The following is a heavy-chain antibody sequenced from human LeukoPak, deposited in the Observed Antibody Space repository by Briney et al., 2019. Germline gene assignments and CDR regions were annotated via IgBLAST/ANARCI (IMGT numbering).Heavy chain of an antibody. CDR1: GFNFSDYS. Sequence: GGSLRLSCAASGFNFSDYSMTWVRQAPGKGLEWVSSVNGASDYIYYADSVKGRFTIARDNAKNSLYLQMNSLRAEDTAVYYCARSLVDFWSGYYGGTLDCWGQGTLVTVSS. CDR3: ARSLVDFWSGYYGGTLDC. V-gene: IGHV3-21*01. J-gene: IGHJ4*02. D-gene: IGHD3-3*01. CDR2: VNGASDYI.